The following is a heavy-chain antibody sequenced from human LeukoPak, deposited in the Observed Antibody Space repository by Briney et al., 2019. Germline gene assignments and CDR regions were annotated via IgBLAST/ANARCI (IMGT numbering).Heavy chain of an antibody. D-gene: IGHD3-22*01. J-gene: IGHJ4*02. V-gene: IGHV3-23*01. CDR1: GFAFSSHA. Sequence: YPGGSLRLSCAVSGFAFSSHAMSWVRQAPGKGREWVLGIGVGGGDTYYADSVKGRFTISRDNSKNTLYLQMNSLRAEDTAVYYCVKELYYYDSSGSFDYWGQGTLVAVSS. CDR3: VKELYYYDSSGSFDY. CDR2: IGVGGGDT.